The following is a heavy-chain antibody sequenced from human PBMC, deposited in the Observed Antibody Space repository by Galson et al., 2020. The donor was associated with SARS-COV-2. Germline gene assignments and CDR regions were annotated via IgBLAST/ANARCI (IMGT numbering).Heavy chain of an antibody. D-gene: IGHD6-13*01. J-gene: IGHJ5*02. CDR1: GGSISSYY. Sequence: SETLSLTCTVSGGSISSYYWSWIRQPPGKGLEWIGYIYYSGSTNYNPSLKSRVTISVDTSKNQFSLKLSSVTAADTAVYYCARDRVGSSFNWFDPWGQGTLVTVSS. CDR2: IYYSGST. V-gene: IGHV4-59*13. CDR3: ARDRVGSSFNWFDP.